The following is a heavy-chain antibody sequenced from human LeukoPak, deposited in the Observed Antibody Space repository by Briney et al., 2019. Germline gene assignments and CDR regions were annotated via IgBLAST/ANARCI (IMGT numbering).Heavy chain of an antibody. CDR2: IFHSGST. V-gene: IGHV4-38-2*02. J-gene: IGHJ3*02. CDR3: ARANYYDSIGYSRGAFDI. CDR1: GYSISSGFY. Sequence: SETLSLTCSVSGYSISSGFYWGWNRQPPGKGLEWIGSIFHSGSTYYNSSVKSRVTISVDTSKNQFSLKLSSVTAADTAVYYCARANYYDSIGYSRGAFDIWGQGTMVTVSS. D-gene: IGHD3-22*01.